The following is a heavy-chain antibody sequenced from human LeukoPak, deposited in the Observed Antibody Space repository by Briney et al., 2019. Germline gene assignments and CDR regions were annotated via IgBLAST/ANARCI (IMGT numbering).Heavy chain of an antibody. CDR3: AKADYASSGPAAD. J-gene: IGHJ4*02. CDR2: ISWNSGSV. Sequence: PGGSLRLSCAASGFTFDDYAMHWVRQAPGKGLEWVSGISWNSGSVGYADSVKGRFTISRDNAKNSLYLQMNSLRAEDTALYYCAKADYASSGPAADWGQGTLVTVSS. V-gene: IGHV3-9*01. CDR1: GFTFDDYA. D-gene: IGHD3-22*01.